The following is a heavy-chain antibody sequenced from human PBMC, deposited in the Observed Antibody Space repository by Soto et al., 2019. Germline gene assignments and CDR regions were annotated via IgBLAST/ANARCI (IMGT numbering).Heavy chain of an antibody. CDR1: GFTFSSYA. CDR3: ARGDGAAAGGGMDV. V-gene: IGHV3-30-3*01. CDR2: ISYDGSNK. Sequence: QVQLVESGGGVVQPGRSLRLSCAASGFTFSSYAMHWVRQAPGKGLEWVAVISYDGSNKYYADSVKGRFTISRDNSKNTLYLQMNSLRAEDTAVYYCARGDGAAAGGGMDVWGQGTTVTVSS. J-gene: IGHJ6*02. D-gene: IGHD6-13*01.